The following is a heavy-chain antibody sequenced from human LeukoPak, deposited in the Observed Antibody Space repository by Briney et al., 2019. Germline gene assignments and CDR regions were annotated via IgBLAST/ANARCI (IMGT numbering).Heavy chain of an antibody. CDR2: ISSDGSNK. Sequence: GGSLRLSCAASGFIFRSYGMHWARQAPGEGLEWVAVISSDGSNKNYADSVKGRFTISRDNSKNILYLQMSSLRTEDTTVYYCAKGMGDTATSFDYWGQGTLVTVSS. CDR1: GFIFRSYG. J-gene: IGHJ4*02. D-gene: IGHD5-18*01. V-gene: IGHV3-30*18. CDR3: AKGMGDTATSFDY.